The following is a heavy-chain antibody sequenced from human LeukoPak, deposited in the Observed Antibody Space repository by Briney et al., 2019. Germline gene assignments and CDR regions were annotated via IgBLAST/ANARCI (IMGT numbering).Heavy chain of an antibody. CDR2: IKQDGSEK. J-gene: IGHJ4*02. D-gene: IGHD6-19*01. Sequence: GGSLRLSCAASGFTFSSYWMSWVRQAPGKGLEWVANIKQDGSEKYYVDSVKGRFTISRDNAKNSLYLQMNSLRAGDTAVYYCARDSFVVAGTGVDYWGQGTLVTVSS. CDR1: GFTFSSYW. CDR3: ARDSFVVAGTGVDY. V-gene: IGHV3-7*03.